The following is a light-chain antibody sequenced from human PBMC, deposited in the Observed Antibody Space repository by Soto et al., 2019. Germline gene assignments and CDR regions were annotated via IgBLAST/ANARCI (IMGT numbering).Light chain of an antibody. CDR2: RNN. Sequence: QTVVTQPPSASGTPGQRVTISCSGSSSNIGSNTVNWYQQLPGTAPKLLICRNNQRPSGVPDRFSGSKSGTSASLAISGLQSEDEADYYCAAWDDSLNGVVFGGGTKLTVL. V-gene: IGLV1-44*01. J-gene: IGLJ2*01. CDR1: SSNIGSNT. CDR3: AAWDDSLNGVV.